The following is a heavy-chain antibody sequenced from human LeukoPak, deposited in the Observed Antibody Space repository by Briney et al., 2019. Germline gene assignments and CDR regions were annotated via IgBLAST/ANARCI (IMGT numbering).Heavy chain of an antibody. CDR2: ISSSGSTI. J-gene: IGHJ5*02. CDR3: AGSYYGSPPDWFDP. CDR1: GFTFSDYY. V-gene: IGHV3-11*01. Sequence: GGSLRLSCAASGFTFSDYYMSWIRQAPGKGLEWVSYISSSGSTIYYADSVKGRFHISRDNAKNSLYLQMHSLRAEDTAVYYCAGSYYGSPPDWFDPWGQGTLVTVSS. D-gene: IGHD3-10*01.